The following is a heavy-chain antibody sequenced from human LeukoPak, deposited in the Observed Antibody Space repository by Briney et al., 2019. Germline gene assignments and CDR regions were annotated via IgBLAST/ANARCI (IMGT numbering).Heavy chain of an antibody. CDR1: GYTFTGYY. J-gene: IGHJ4*02. CDR2: INPNSGGT. V-gene: IGHV1-2*02. Sequence: ASVKVSCKASGYTFTGYYMHWVRQAPGQGLEWMGWINPNSGGTNYAQKFQGRVTMTRDTSISTAYMELSRLRSDDTAVNYCARDRPGYSSGWYSDYWGQGTLVTVSS. D-gene: IGHD6-19*01. CDR3: ARDRPGYSSGWYSDY.